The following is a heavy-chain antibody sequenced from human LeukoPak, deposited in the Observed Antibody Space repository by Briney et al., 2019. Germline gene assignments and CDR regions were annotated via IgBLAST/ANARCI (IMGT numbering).Heavy chain of an antibody. V-gene: IGHV4-59*08. CDR2: IYYSGST. J-gene: IGHJ5*02. D-gene: IGHD6-13*01. CDR1: GGSISSYY. CDR3: ACSWANWFDP. Sequence: SETLSLTCTVSGGSISSYYWSWIRQPPGKGLEWIGYIYYSGSTNYNPSLKSRVTISVDTSKNQFSLKLSSVTAADTAVYYCACSWANWFDPWGQGTLVTVTS.